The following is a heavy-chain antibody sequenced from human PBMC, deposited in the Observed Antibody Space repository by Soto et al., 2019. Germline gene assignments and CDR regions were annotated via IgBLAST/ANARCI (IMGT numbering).Heavy chain of an antibody. CDR3: ARVVQEPYTTVIHWYFDL. CDR1: GGSISSYY. CDR2: IYYSGST. V-gene: IGHV4-59*01. J-gene: IGHJ2*01. D-gene: IGHD4-17*01. Sequence: QVQLQESGPGLVKPSETLSLTCTVSGGSISSYYWSWIRQPPGKGLEWIGYIYYSGSTNYNPSLKSRVTISVDTSKNQFSLKLSSVTAADTAVYYCARVVQEPYTTVIHWYFDLWGRGTLVTVSS.